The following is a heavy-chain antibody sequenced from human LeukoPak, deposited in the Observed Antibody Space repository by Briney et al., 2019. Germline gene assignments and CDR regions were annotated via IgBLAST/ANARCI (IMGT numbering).Heavy chain of an antibody. J-gene: IGHJ4*02. D-gene: IGHD3-9*01. CDR3: AKGIDILTAYLDY. V-gene: IGHV3-23*01. Sequence: GASLSLSCAASGFTFNYYAMNWVRQAPGKGLEWVSGISGAGTTTYYADSVKGRFTISRDNSKNKVYLQMNSLRAEDTAVYYCAKGIDILTAYLDYWGQGTLVTVSS. CDR1: GFTFNYYA. CDR2: ISGAGTTT.